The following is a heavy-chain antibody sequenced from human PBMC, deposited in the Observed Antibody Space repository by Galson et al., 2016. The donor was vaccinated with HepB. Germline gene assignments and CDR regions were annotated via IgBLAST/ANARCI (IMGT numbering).Heavy chain of an antibody. CDR2: INYSGTT. J-gene: IGHJ6*02. Sequence: TLSLTCSVSGASISSGSYYWNWIRQRPGEGLEWIGYINYSGTTSYNPSLKSRGTISLDAPKRQFSLNLSPVTAADTAVYYCARDYTRDAGLTMVRGVLGARVRQNYGMDVWGQGIMVTVSS. D-gene: IGHD3-10*01. CDR1: GASISSGSYY. V-gene: IGHV4-31*03. CDR3: ARDYTRDAGLTMVRGVLGARVRQNYGMDV.